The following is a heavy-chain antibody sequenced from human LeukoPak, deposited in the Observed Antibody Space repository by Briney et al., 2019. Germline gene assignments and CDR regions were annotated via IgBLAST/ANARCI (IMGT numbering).Heavy chain of an antibody. D-gene: IGHD3-10*01. Sequence: PSETLSLTCAVSGGSISSGGYSWNWIRQPPGKGLEWIGYIYHSGSTYYNPSLKSRVTISVDRSKNQFSLKLSSVTAADTAVYYCAREGYYGSGRHSFFDYWGQGTLVTVSS. CDR3: AREGYYGSGRHSFFDY. V-gene: IGHV4-30-2*01. CDR2: IYHSGST. CDR1: GGSISSGGYS. J-gene: IGHJ4*02.